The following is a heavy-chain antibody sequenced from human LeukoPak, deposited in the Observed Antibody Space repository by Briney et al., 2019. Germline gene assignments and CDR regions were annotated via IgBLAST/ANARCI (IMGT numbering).Heavy chain of an antibody. CDR1: GFTFYDYA. CDR2: ISWDGGST. V-gene: IGHV3-43D*03. Sequence: PGGSLRLSCAASGFTFYDYAMHWVRQAPGKGLEWVSHISWDGGSTYYADSVKGRFTTSRDNSKNSLYLQMNSLRAEDTALYYXXXXXXXXXXXXXXXYRNYYYYYYMDVWGKGTTVTVSS. CDR3: XXXXXXXXXXXXXXYRNYYYYYYMDV. J-gene: IGHJ6*03.